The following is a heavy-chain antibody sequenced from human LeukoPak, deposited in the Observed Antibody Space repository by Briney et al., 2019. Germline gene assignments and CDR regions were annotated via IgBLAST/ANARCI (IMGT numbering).Heavy chain of an antibody. CDR3: AKGSNYDSSGSFYFDY. CDR2: ISGSGDNT. D-gene: IGHD3-22*01. Sequence: GGSLRLSCAASGFTFSSYAMSWVRQAPGKGLEWVSGISGSGDNTYYADSVKGRFTISRDNSKNTLYVQVNSLGTEDTAAYYCAKGSNYDSSGSFYFDYWGQGTLVTVSS. V-gene: IGHV3-23*01. CDR1: GFTFSSYA. J-gene: IGHJ4*02.